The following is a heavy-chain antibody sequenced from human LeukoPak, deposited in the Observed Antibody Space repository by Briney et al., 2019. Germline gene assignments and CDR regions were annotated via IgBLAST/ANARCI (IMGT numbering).Heavy chain of an antibody. Sequence: GGSLRLSCAASGFTFSSYAMSWVRQAPGKGLEWVSAISGSGGSTYYADSVKGRFTISRDNAKNTLYLQMNSLRAEDTAVYYGANLPIVGATLIDYWGQGTLVTVSS. CDR2: ISGSGGST. J-gene: IGHJ4*02. D-gene: IGHD1-26*01. CDR3: ANLPIVGATLIDY. CDR1: GFTFSSYA. V-gene: IGHV3-23*01.